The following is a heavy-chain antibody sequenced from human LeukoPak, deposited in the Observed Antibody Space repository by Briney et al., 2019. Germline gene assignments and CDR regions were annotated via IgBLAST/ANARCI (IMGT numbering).Heavy chain of an antibody. CDR2: ISAYNGNT. CDR1: GYTFTGYG. Sequence: AASVKVSCKASGYTFTGYGISWVRQAPGQGLEWMGWISAYNGNTNYAQTLQGRVTMTTDTSTSTAYMELRSLRSDDTAVYYCARDRRYCSSTSCYHPSDYWGQGTLVTVSS. CDR3: ARDRRYCSSTSCYHPSDY. D-gene: IGHD2-2*01. V-gene: IGHV1-18*01. J-gene: IGHJ4*02.